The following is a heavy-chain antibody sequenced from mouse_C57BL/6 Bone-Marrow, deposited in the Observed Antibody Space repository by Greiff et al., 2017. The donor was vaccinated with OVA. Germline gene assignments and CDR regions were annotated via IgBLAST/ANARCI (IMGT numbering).Heavy chain of an antibody. CDR2: ISDGGSYT. Sequence: EVQRVESGGGLVKPGGSLKLSCAASGFTFSSYAMSWVRQTPEKRLEWVATISDGGSYTYYPDNVKGRFTISRDNAKNNLYLQMSHLKSEDTAMYYCARDGGSFYYFDGWGQGTTLTVSS. D-gene: IGHD1-1*01. CDR1: GFTFSSYA. V-gene: IGHV5-4*01. CDR3: ARDGGSFYYFDG. J-gene: IGHJ2*01.